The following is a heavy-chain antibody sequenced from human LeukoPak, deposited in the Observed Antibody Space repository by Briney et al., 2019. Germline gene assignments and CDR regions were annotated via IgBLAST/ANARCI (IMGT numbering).Heavy chain of an antibody. CDR1: SGTISSGGYY. D-gene: IGHD2-2*02. CDR3: ARVGGYCSSTSCYTLRDYFDY. Sequence: SETLSLTCTVSSGTISSGGYYWSWIRQHPGKGLEWIGYIYYSGSTYYDPSHKSRVTISVDTSKNQFSLKLSSVTAADTAVYYCARVGGYCSSTSCYTLRDYFDYWGQRTLVTVSS. V-gene: IGHV4-31*03. J-gene: IGHJ4*02. CDR2: IYYSGST.